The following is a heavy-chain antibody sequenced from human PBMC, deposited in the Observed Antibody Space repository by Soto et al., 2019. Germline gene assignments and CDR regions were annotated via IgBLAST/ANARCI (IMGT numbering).Heavy chain of an antibody. Sequence: SETLSLTCTVSGASVSSSNGYYWSWIRQFPGKGLEWIGYVYYSGNSYSKPSLRSRVSISVDTAKNEFSLRMTSVTDADTSLYYCAREHGTKGVIDYLGQGTLVSV. D-gene: IGHD1-7*01. CDR3: AREHGTKGVIDY. CDR2: VYYSGNS. CDR1: GASVSSSNGYY. J-gene: IGHJ4*02. V-gene: IGHV4-31*03.